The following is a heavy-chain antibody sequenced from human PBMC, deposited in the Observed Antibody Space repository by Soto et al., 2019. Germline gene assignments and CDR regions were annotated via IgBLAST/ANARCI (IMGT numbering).Heavy chain of an antibody. J-gene: IGHJ5*02. V-gene: IGHV3-30-3*01. Sequence: QVQLVESGGGVVQPGRSLRLSCAASGFTFSSYAMHWVRQAPGKGLEWVAVISYDGSNKYYADSVKGRFTISRDNSKNTLYLQMNSLRADDTAVYYCARMKAVAGRGLWFDPWGQGTLVTVSS. CDR2: ISYDGSNK. CDR1: GFTFSSYA. CDR3: ARMKAVAGRGLWFDP. D-gene: IGHD6-19*01.